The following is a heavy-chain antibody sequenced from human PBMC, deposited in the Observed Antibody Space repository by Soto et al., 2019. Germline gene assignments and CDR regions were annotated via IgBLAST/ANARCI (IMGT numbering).Heavy chain of an antibody. CDR2: IKGDGSEK. CDR1: GFTFSGFW. CDR3: GRDEVRNGVGV. V-gene: IGHV3-7*01. Sequence: GGSLRLSCEASGFTFSGFWMSWVRQAPGKGLEWVANIKGDGSEKRYVDSVRGRFTISRDNAKNSVYLQMNSLRGDDTALYYCGRDEVRNGVGVWGQGIKVTVSS. J-gene: IGHJ6*02.